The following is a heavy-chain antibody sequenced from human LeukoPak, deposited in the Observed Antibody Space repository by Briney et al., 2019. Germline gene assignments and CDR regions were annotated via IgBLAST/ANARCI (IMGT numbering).Heavy chain of an antibody. V-gene: IGHV4-4*07. Sequence: SATLSLTCTVSGASISTYFWSWIRQPAGKRMEWIGRVYASATTYYNPSLRSRVTLSIDTSKNLFSLSLSSVTAADTAVYYCAKTHCGGGSCDKFDSWGQGILVTVSS. CDR1: GASISTYF. J-gene: IGHJ5*01. CDR2: VYASATT. CDR3: AKTHCGGGSCDKFDS. D-gene: IGHD2-21*01.